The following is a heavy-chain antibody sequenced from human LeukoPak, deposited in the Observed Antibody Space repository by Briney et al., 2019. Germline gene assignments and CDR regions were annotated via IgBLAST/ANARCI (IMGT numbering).Heavy chain of an antibody. CDR3: ARGPEWELFDY. Sequence: SETLSLTCAVYGGSFSGYYWSWIRQPPGKGLEWIGEINHSGSTNYNPSLKSRVTISVDRSKNQFSLKLSSVTAADTALYYCARGPEWELFDYWGQGTLVTVSS. CDR2: INHSGST. V-gene: IGHV4-34*01. D-gene: IGHD1-26*01. CDR1: GGSFSGYY. J-gene: IGHJ4*02.